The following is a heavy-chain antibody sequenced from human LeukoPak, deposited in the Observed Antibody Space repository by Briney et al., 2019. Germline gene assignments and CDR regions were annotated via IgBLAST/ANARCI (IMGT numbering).Heavy chain of an antibody. V-gene: IGHV4-59*01. CDR2: IYYSGST. CDR1: GGSISSYY. J-gene: IGHJ4*02. Sequence: SETLSLTCTVSGGSISSYYWSWIRQPPGKGLEWIGYIYYSGSTNYNPSLKRRVTISVDTSKNQFSLKLSSVTAADTAVYYCAREGRWGSSPVDYWGQGTLVTVSS. D-gene: IGHD6-13*01. CDR3: AREGRWGSSPVDY.